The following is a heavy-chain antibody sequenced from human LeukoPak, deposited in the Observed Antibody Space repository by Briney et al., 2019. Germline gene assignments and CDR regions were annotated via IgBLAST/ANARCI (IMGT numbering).Heavy chain of an antibody. V-gene: IGHV3-48*03. CDR1: GFTFRSYE. CDR2: ISSSGNTI. CDR3: ARGRYCSGRSCYFDY. J-gene: IGHJ4*02. Sequence: GGSLRLSCSASGFTFRSYEMNWVRQAPGKGLEWVSYISSSGNTIYYVDSVKGRFTISRDNAKNSLYLQMNSLRAEDTAVYYCARGRYCSGRSCYFDYWGQGTLVTVSS. D-gene: IGHD2-15*01.